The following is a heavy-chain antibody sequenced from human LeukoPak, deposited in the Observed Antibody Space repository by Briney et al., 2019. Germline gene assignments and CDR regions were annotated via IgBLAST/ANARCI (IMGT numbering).Heavy chain of an antibody. V-gene: IGHV3-48*03. J-gene: IGHJ6*04. Sequence: GGSLRLSCAASGFTFSSYAMSWVRQTPGTRLEWVSYISSSGSTIYYADSVKGRFTISRDNAKNSLYLQMNSLRAEDTAVYYCAELGITMIGGVWGKGTTVTISS. CDR2: ISSSGSTI. CDR1: GFTFSSYA. CDR3: AELGITMIGGV. D-gene: IGHD3-10*02.